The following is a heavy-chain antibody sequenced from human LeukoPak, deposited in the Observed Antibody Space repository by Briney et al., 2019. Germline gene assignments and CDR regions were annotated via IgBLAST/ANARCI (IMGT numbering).Heavy chain of an antibody. CDR3: VIMEIRDTGFHNGMDV. J-gene: IGHJ6*02. CDR2: MNPNSGNT. Sequence: ASVKVSCKASGYTFTSYDINWVRQATGQGLEWMGWMNPNSGNTGYAQKLQGRVTITADTSTSTAYMELSSLTSEDTAVYYCVIMEIRDTGFHNGMDVWGQGTTVTVS. CDR1: GYTFTSYD. V-gene: IGHV1-8*01. D-gene: IGHD1-7*01.